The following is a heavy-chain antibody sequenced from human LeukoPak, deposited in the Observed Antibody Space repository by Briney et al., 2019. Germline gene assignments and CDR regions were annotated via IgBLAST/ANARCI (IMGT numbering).Heavy chain of an antibody. CDR3: AKSEWFDP. CDR2: ISGSVGST. Sequence: GGSLRLSCAASGLTFSRFAMTWVRQAPGKGLEWVSAISGSVGSTYYADSVKGRFTISRDNFKNTLYLQMDSLRAEDAAVYYCAKSEWFDPWGQGTLVTVSS. CDR1: GLTFSRFA. V-gene: IGHV3-23*01. J-gene: IGHJ5*02.